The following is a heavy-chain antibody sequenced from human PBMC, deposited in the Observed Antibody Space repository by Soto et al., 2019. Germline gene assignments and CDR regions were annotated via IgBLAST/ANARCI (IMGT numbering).Heavy chain of an antibody. J-gene: IGHJ4*02. CDR1: GYTFTSYD. V-gene: IGHV1-8*01. CDR3: ARGRNGGLQLLNAY. Sequence: QVQLVQSGAEVKKPGASVKVSCKASGYTFTSYDINWVRQAPGKGLEWMGWMNPNSGNPGYAQKFQGRVTMTRNTSISPAYMELSSLRSEDTAVYYWARGRNGGLQLLNAYWGQGTLVTVSS. CDR2: MNPNSGNP. D-gene: IGHD5-12*01.